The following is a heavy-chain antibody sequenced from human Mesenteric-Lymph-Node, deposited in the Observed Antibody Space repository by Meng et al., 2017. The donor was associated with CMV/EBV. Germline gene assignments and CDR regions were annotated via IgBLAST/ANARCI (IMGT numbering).Heavy chain of an antibody. CDR1: GFTFSNYA. CDR2: ISYDGSNN. Sequence: GSLRLSCAASGFTFSNYAMHWVRQAPGKGLEWVAVISYDGSNNSYSDSVKGRFTISRDNSKNTLYLQMNGLRAEDTALYYCAKDRAPTQSYCGGDCYPYNWGQGALVTVSS. CDR3: AKDRAPTQSYCGGDCYPYN. J-gene: IGHJ4*02. D-gene: IGHD2-21*01. V-gene: IGHV3-30*04.